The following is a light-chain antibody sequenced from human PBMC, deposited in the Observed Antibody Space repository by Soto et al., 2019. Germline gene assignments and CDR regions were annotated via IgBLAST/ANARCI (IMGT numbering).Light chain of an antibody. CDR3: QQYNNWPPPT. CDR2: GAS. CDR1: QSVSGN. J-gene: IGKJ4*01. Sequence: EIVMTQSPATLSVSPGERATLSCRASQSVSGNLAWYQQKPGQAPRLLIYGASTRATGIPARFSGSGSGTECTLTISRLQSEDFAVYYCQQYNNWPPPTFGGGTKVEIK. V-gene: IGKV3-15*01.